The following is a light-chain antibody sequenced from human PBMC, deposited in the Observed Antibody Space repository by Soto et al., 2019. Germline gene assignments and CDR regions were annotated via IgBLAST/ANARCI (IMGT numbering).Light chain of an antibody. CDR3: QQYDNLRPIT. V-gene: IGKV1-33*01. J-gene: IGKJ5*01. CDR2: DAS. CDR1: QDISKN. Sequence: IQMTQSPSSLSASVGDRVTITCQASQDISKNLNWYQQKPGKAPKLLIYDASSLQTGVPSRFSGSGSATHFTCTIISLQPEDVATYYCQQYDNLRPITFGQGTRLEIK.